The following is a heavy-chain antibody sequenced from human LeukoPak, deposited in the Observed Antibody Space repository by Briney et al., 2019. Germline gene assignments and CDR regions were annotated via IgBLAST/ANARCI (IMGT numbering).Heavy chain of an antibody. CDR2: IKSTTDGGTT. J-gene: IGHJ6*02. CDR1: GFTFSNAW. V-gene: IGHV3-15*01. CDR3: STGGRRESDSSGFYLFYYGMDV. D-gene: IGHD3-22*01. Sequence: KSGGSLRLSCAASGFTFSNAWMNWVRQAPGKGLEWVGRIKSTTDGGTTDSAAPVKGRFTISRDDSKNTLYPQMDSLKTEDTAVYYCSTGGRRESDSSGFYLFYYGMDVWGQGTTVTVSS.